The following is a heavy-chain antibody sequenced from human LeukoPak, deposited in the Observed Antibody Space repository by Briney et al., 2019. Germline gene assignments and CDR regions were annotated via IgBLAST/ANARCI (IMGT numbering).Heavy chain of an antibody. CDR3: ALPARAGIRYFDWLLFPFDY. CDR2: IIPIFGTA. Sequence: ASVKVSCKASGGTFSSYAISWVRQAPGQGLEWMGGIIPIFGTANYAQKFQGSVTITADESTSTAYMELSSLRSEDTAVYYCALPARAGIRYFDWLLFPFDYWGQGTLVTVSS. D-gene: IGHD3-9*01. V-gene: IGHV1-69*13. J-gene: IGHJ4*02. CDR1: GGTFSSYA.